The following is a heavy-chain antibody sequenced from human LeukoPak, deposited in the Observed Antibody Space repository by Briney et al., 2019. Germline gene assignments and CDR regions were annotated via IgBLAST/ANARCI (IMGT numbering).Heavy chain of an antibody. Sequence: PGGSLRLSCAASGFTFSDYYMSWIRQAPGKGLEWVSYISSSGSTIYYADSVKGRFTISRDNAKNSLYLQMNSLRAEDTAVYYCAKGTSIVVVPAAHFDYWGQGTLVTVSS. CDR3: AKGTSIVVVPAAHFDY. CDR2: ISSSGSTI. D-gene: IGHD2-2*01. V-gene: IGHV3-11*01. J-gene: IGHJ4*02. CDR1: GFTFSDYY.